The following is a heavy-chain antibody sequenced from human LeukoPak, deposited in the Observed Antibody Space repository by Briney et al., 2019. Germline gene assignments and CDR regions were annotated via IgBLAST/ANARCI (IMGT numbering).Heavy chain of an antibody. Sequence: GRSLRLSCAASGFTVSSNHMSWVRQAPGKGLEWVSVIYSGGSTSYADSVKGRFTISRDNSKNTLYLQMNSLRVEDTAVYYCARSRSYDSSGFFDYWGQGTLVTVSS. D-gene: IGHD3-22*01. CDR3: ARSRSYDSSGFFDY. V-gene: IGHV3-66*01. CDR2: IYSGGST. CDR1: GFTVSSNH. J-gene: IGHJ4*02.